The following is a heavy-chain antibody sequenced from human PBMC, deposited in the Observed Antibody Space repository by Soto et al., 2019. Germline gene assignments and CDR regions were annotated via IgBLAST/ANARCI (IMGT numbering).Heavy chain of an antibody. V-gene: IGHV2-5*02. D-gene: IGHD3-3*01. J-gene: IGHJ4*02. CDR1: GFSLTTSGVG. Sequence: QITLNESGPTVVRPTETLTLTCRFSGFSLTTSGVGVGWIRQSPGKAPEGLALIYWDDDKRYSASLKSRLTITKDTSKSQVVLTVSDLDPTDTATYYCAHRVLRTVFGLVTTTAIYFDFWGKGTPVAVSS. CDR2: IYWDDDK. CDR3: AHRVLRTVFGLVTTTAIYFDF.